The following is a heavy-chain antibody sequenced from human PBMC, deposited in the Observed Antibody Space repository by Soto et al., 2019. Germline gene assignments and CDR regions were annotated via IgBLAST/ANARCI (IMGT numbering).Heavy chain of an antibody. CDR1: GGSISSGGYY. CDR3: ARGRSDTMVRGEKQGDAPNWFDH. Sequence: TLSLTCTVSGGSISSGGYYWSWIRQHPGKGLEWIGYIYYSGSTYYNPSLKSRVTISVDTSKNQFSLKLSSVTAADTAVYYCARGRSDTMVRGEKQGDAPNWFDHWGQGPLVTVSS. J-gene: IGHJ5*02. D-gene: IGHD3-10*01. V-gene: IGHV4-31*03. CDR2: IYYSGST.